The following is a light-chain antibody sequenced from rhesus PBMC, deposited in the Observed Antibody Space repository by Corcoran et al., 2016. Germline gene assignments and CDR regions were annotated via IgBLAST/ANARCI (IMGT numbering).Light chain of an antibody. CDR1: QGISSY. V-gene: IGKV1-25*01. J-gene: IGKJ4*01. Sequence: DIQMTQSPSSLSASVGDSVTITCRSSQGISSYLAWYQQKPGKAPKLLIYAESTLQCGVPARFRGVGSGTEFTLTISSLEPDDFATYYCQQHSSYPLTFGGGTKVGLK. CDR2: AES. CDR3: QQHSSYPLT.